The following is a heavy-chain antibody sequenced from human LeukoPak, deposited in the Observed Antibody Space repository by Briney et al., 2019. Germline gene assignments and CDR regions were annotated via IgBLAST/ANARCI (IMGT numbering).Heavy chain of an antibody. D-gene: IGHD3-22*01. CDR3: AKEEGYYYDSSGYADY. CDR1: GFTFSNYW. Sequence: GGSLRLSCAASGFTFSNYWMHWVRQAPGKGLVWVSCINNDGSSASFADSVKGRFTISRDNSRNTLYLQMNSLRAEDTAVYYCAKEEGYYYDSSGYADYWGQGTLVTVSS. J-gene: IGHJ4*02. CDR2: INNDGSSA. V-gene: IGHV3-74*01.